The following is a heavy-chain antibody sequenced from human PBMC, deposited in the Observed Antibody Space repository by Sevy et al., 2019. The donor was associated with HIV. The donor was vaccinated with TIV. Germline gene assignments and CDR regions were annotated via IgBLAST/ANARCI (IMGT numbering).Heavy chain of an antibody. CDR1: GFTFSSYA. Sequence: GGSLRLSCAASGFTFSSYAMSWVRQAPGKGLEWVSAISGSGGSTYYADSVKGRFTISRDNSKNTLYLQMNSLRAEDTDVYYCAKDGSSGWYEVSGPYYYYGMDVWGQGTTVTVSS. D-gene: IGHD6-19*01. J-gene: IGHJ6*02. CDR2: ISGSGGST. CDR3: AKDGSSGWYEVSGPYYYYGMDV. V-gene: IGHV3-23*01.